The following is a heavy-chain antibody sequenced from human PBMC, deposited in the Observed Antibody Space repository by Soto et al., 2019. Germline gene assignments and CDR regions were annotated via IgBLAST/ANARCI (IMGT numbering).Heavy chain of an antibody. Sequence: EVQLVESGGGLVQPGGSLRLSCAASGFTFSSYSMNWVRQAPGKGLEWVSYISSSSSTIYYADSVKGRFTISRDNAKNSLYLQMNSLIAEDTAVYYCAREGGPTAMDQYNWFDPWGQGTLVTVSS. D-gene: IGHD5-18*01. J-gene: IGHJ5*02. CDR1: GFTFSSYS. V-gene: IGHV3-48*01. CDR3: AREGGPTAMDQYNWFDP. CDR2: ISSSSSTI.